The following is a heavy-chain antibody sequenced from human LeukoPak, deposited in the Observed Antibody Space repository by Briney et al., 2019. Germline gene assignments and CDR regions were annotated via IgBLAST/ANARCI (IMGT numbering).Heavy chain of an antibody. V-gene: IGHV3-48*03. J-gene: IGHJ4*02. CDR1: GFTFSSYE. CDR3: ATKHDY. Sequence: GGSLRLSCAASGFTFSSYEMNWVRQAPGKGREGVSYINSGGSTTYYADSVKGRFPISRDNAKNSLYLQMNSLRAEDTAGYYCATKHDYWGQGTLVTASS. CDR2: INSGGSTT.